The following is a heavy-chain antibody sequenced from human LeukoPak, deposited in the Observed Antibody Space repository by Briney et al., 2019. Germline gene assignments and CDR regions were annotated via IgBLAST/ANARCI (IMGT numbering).Heavy chain of an antibody. J-gene: IGHJ4*02. CDR3: ARGGWSLDY. CDR1: GGSISSHY. Sequence: SETLSLTCTVSGGSISSHYWSWIRQPPGRGLEWIGYIYYSGNTNYNPSLKSRVTISVDTSRNQFSLKLTSVTAADTAVYYCARGGWSLDYWGQGTLVTVSS. D-gene: IGHD2-8*01. V-gene: IGHV4-59*11. CDR2: IYYSGNT.